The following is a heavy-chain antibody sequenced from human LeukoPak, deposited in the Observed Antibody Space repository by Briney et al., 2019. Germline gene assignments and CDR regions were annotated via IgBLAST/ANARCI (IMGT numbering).Heavy chain of an antibody. Sequence: GGSLRLSCAASGFTVSSNYMSWVRQAPGKGLKWVANIKQDGSEKYYVDSVKGRFTISRDNAQNSPYLQMNSLRAEDTAIYYCATSTAAAGTDWGQGTLVTVSS. CDR2: IKQDGSEK. D-gene: IGHD6-13*01. CDR3: ATSTAAAGTD. J-gene: IGHJ4*02. CDR1: GFTVSSNY. V-gene: IGHV3-7*03.